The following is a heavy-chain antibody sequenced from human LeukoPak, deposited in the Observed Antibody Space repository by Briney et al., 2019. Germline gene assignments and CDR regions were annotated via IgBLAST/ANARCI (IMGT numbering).Heavy chain of an antibody. J-gene: IGHJ5*02. V-gene: IGHV4-59*12. Sequence: SETLSLTCTVSGGSISSYYWSWIRQPSGKGLEWIGYIYYSGSTNYNPSLKSRVTISVDTSKNQFSLKLSSVTAADTAVYYCAGRRITIFGEVIRSRRHYFDPWGQGSLVTVSS. CDR1: GGSISSYY. CDR3: AGRRITIFGEVIRSRRHYFDP. D-gene: IGHD3-3*01. CDR2: IYYSGST.